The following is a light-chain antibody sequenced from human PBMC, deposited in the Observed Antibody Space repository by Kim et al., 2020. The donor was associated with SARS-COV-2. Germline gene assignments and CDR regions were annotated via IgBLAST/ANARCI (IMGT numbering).Light chain of an antibody. CDR1: ALPKQY. CDR2: EDT. Sequence: SYELTQPPSVSVSPGQTARITCSGDALPKQYAYWFQQKPGQAPVVVIYEDTERPTGIPERFSGSTSGTTVTLTISGVQAEAEADYNCQSADTRVTFWVFG. CDR3: QSADTRVTFWV. V-gene: IGLV3-25*03. J-gene: IGLJ3*02.